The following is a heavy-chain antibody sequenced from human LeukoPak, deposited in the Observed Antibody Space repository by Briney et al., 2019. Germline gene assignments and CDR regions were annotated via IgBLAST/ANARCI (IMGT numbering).Heavy chain of an antibody. CDR2: IIPIFGTA. CDR1: GFTFTGYY. V-gene: IGHV1-69*06. D-gene: IGHD4-23*01. CDR3: ARESYGGNSFGVDAFDI. Sequence: ASVKVSCKASGFTFTGYYMHWVRQAPGQGLEWMGGIIPIFGTANYAQKFQGRVTITADKSTSTAYMELSSLRSEDTAVYYCARESYGGNSFGVDAFDIWGQGTMVTVSS. J-gene: IGHJ3*02.